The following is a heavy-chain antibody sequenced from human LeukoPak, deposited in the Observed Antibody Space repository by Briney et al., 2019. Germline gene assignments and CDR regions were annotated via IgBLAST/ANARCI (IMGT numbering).Heavy chain of an antibody. Sequence: PGGSLRLSCVGSGFTFRSHAMSWVRQAPGRGLEWVSAISGDADSTYYADSVKGRFTISRDNSKNTLYLQVNSLRADDTAVYYCAKKEGGFDHWGQGALVTVSS. J-gene: IGHJ4*02. CDR3: AKKEGGFDH. D-gene: IGHD1-26*01. CDR2: ISGDADST. V-gene: IGHV3-23*01. CDR1: GFTFRSHA.